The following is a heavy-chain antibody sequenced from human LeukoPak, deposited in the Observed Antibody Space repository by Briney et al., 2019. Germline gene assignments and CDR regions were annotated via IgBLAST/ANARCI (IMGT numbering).Heavy chain of an antibody. CDR3: AREVPGAMNAFDI. CDR2: IKEDGSDR. Sequence: GGSLRLSCAASAFAFNTYAMTWVRQAPGKGLERVANIKEDGSDRYYGDSVRGRFIISRDNAKNSLYLQMDSLRAEDTALYYCAREVPGAMNAFDIWGQGTMVTVSS. J-gene: IGHJ3*02. V-gene: IGHV3-7*01. D-gene: IGHD2-2*01. CDR1: AFAFNTYA.